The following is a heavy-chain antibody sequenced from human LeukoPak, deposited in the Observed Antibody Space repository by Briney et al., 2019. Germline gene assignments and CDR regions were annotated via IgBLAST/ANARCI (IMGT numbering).Heavy chain of an antibody. J-gene: IGHJ4*02. CDR2: IYYSGST. CDR3: ARDDSSGYYGPDY. V-gene: IGHV4-30-4*07. D-gene: IGHD3-22*01. Sequence: SETLSLTCAVSGGSISSGGYSWSWIRQPPGKGLEWIGYIYYSGSTYYNPSLKSRVTISVDTSKNQFSLKLSSVTAADTAVYYCARDDSSGYYGPDYWGQGTLVTVSS. CDR1: GGSISSGGYS.